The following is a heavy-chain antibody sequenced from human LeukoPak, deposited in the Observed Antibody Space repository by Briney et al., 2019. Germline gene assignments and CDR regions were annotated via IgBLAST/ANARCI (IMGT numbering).Heavy chain of an antibody. J-gene: IGHJ4*02. CDR3: ARDPLYTNSPPSYFDY. Sequence: GGSLRLSCADSGFTFSSYAMNWVRQAPGKGLEWVAIISYDGTNKDYADSVKGRFTISRDNSRNTLYLQMNSLRAEDTAVYYCARDPLYTNSPPSYFDYWGQGTLVTVSS. CDR2: ISYDGTNK. V-gene: IGHV3-30-3*01. D-gene: IGHD2-2*02. CDR1: GFTFSSYA.